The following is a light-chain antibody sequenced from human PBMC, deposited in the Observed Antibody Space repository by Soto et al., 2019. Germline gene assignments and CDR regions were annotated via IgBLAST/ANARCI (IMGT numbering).Light chain of an antibody. CDR3: SSYTSSSTYV. Sequence: QSALTQPASVSGSPGQSITISCTGTSSDVGGYNYVSWYQQHPGKAPKLMIYEVSNRPSGVSNRVSGSKSGNTASLTISGLQAEDEADYYCSSYTSSSTYVFGTGPKVTVL. CDR2: EVS. CDR1: SSDVGGYNY. V-gene: IGLV2-14*01. J-gene: IGLJ1*01.